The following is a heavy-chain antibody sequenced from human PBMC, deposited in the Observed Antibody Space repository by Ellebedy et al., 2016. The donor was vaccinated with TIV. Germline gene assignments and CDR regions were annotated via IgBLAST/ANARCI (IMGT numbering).Heavy chain of an antibody. V-gene: IGHV3-7*01. CDR3: ARRGSYGDYAVQINSWFDT. CDR1: GFSFRSYW. J-gene: IGHJ5*02. Sequence: GGSLRLSCAASGFSFRSYWMSWVRQVPGKGLEWVDNIYQDGGVQYYVDSVKGRFTIPRDNADNSLFLQMNSLRAEDTAVYYCARRGSYGDYAVQINSWFDTWGRGTLVAVSS. D-gene: IGHD4-17*01. CDR2: IYQDGGVQ.